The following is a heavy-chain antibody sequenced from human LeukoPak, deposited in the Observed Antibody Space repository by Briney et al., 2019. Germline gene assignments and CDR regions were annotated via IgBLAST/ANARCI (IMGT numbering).Heavy chain of an antibody. Sequence: ASVKVSCKASGYIFTGYYMHWVRQAPGQGLEWMGWINPNSGDTNYAQKFQGRVTMTRDTSISTAYMELSRLRSDDTAVYYCARDYDSSGYYFQVGYWGQGTLVTVSS. CDR3: ARDYDSSGYYFQVGY. CDR2: INPNSGDT. D-gene: IGHD3-22*01. J-gene: IGHJ4*02. CDR1: GYIFTGYY. V-gene: IGHV1-2*02.